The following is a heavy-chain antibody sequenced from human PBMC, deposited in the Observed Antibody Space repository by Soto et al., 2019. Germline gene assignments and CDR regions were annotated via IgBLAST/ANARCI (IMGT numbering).Heavy chain of an antibody. CDR2: IYWSGDE. CDR1: GFSLSTSGVG. CDR3: APGLATLPVFAFDI. J-gene: IGHJ3*02. V-gene: IGHV2-5*01. Sequence: QGTLKESGPTLVKPTQTLTLTCSFSGFSLSTSGVGVGWIRQSPGKAPEWLALIYWSGDEHYRPSLKIRLSIIKDTSKNHVVLIMSDMDPVDTATYYCAPGLATLPVFAFDIWGQGTMVTVSS. D-gene: IGHD6-6*01.